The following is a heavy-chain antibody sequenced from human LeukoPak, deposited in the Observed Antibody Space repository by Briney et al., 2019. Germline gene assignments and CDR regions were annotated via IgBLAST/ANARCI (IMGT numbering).Heavy chain of an antibody. CDR3: AKAPAASYYYYMDV. D-gene: IGHD2-2*01. J-gene: IGHJ6*03. CDR2: ISSSTSAT. Sequence: GGSLRLSCAASGFTFSSYSMNWVRQAPGKGLEWVSHISSSTSATYYADSVKGRFTISRDNAKNSLYLQMNSLRAEDTAVYYCAKAPAASYYYYMDVWGKGTTVTVSS. V-gene: IGHV3-48*04. CDR1: GFTFSSYS.